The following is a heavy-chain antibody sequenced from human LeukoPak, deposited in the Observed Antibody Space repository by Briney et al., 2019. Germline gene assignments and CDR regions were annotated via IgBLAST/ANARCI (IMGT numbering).Heavy chain of an antibody. CDR2: INGDESTT. D-gene: IGHD3-22*01. CDR3: ATGNYYDSRGYYTFGH. CDR1: GFTFSKYW. J-gene: IGHJ1*01. V-gene: IGHV3-74*01. Sequence: GGSLRLSCAASGFTFSKYWMHWVRQAPGKGLEWVSRINGDESTTSYADSVKGGFTISRDNAKNTLYLQMNSLRAEDTAVYYCATGNYYDSRGYYTFGHWGQGTLVTVSS.